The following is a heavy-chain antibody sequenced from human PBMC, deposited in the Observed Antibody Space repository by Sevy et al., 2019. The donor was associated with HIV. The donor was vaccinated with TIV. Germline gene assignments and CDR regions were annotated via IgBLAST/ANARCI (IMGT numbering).Heavy chain of an antibody. J-gene: IGHJ4*02. CDR3: TRWKAAQSIFDY. CDR2: LKSDVYGGKV. D-gene: IGHD6-13*01. Sequence: GGSLRLSCTASGFTFGDYCMSWVRQAPGKGLEWVAFLKSDVYGGKVAHAASVRGRFVMSRDDSKTIAYLQMNDLKTEDTGVYYCTRWKAAQSIFDYWGQGALVTVSS. CDR1: GFTFGDYC. V-gene: IGHV3-49*04.